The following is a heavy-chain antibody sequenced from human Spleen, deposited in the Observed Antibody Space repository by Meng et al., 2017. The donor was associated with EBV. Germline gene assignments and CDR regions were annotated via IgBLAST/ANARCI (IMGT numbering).Heavy chain of an antibody. CDR2: IYHSGST. J-gene: IGHJ5*02. D-gene: IGHD3-16*01. CDR3: AQRERWGLDP. Sequence: QGRLEQAGPRLVRPSGTRSLASAGSGGSISSSNWWNWVRQAPGKGLEWIGEIYHSGSTSYNPSLESRVTISIDKSKNQVSLKLTSVTAADTAVYYCAQRERWGLDPWGQGTLVTVSS. V-gene: IGHV4-4*02. CDR1: GGSISSSNW.